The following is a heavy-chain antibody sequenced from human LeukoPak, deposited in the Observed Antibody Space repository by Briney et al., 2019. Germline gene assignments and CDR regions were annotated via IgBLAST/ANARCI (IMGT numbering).Heavy chain of an antibody. CDR2: IKSKGDGETT. V-gene: IGHV3-15*01. D-gene: IGHD3-10*01. CDR3: TTDLGLTMIRGVIVY. Sequence: GGSLRLSCAASGPRFTNAWMNWVRQAPGKGLEWVGRIKSKGDGETTDCAAPVKGRFTMSRDDTKATLYLQMNSLKDEDTAVYYCTTDLGLTMIRGVIVYWGQGTLVTVSS. CDR1: GPRFTNAW. J-gene: IGHJ4*02.